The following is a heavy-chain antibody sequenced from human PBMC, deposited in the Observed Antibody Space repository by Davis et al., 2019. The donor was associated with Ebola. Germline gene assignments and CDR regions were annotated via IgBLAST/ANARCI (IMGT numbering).Heavy chain of an antibody. D-gene: IGHD3-10*01. CDR3: ARSITIIRGVIPWFDP. CDR1: GGSFSGYY. J-gene: IGHJ5*02. CDR2: INHSGST. Sequence: MPSETLSLTCAVYGGSFSGYYWNWIRQPPGKGLEWIGEINHSGSTKYNPSLKSRVTISVDTSKYQVSLKLSSVTAADTAVYYCARSITIIRGVIPWFDPWGQGTLVTVSS. V-gene: IGHV4-34*01.